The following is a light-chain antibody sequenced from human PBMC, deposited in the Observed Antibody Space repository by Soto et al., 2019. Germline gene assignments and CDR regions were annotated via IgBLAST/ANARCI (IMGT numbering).Light chain of an antibody. J-gene: IGLJ1*01. CDR1: SSEVGGYNY. Sequence: QSVLTQPASVSGSPGQSITISCTGTSSEVGGYNYVSWYQQHPGKAPKLLIYDVSYRPSGASNRFSRSKSGNTASLTISGLQDEDEAYYFCSSYTSTITFYVFGTGTKVTVL. CDR3: SSYTSTITFYV. CDR2: DVS. V-gene: IGLV2-14*01.